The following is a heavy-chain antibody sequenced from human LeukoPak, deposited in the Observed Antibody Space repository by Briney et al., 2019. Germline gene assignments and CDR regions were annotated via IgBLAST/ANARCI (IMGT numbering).Heavy chain of an antibody. Sequence: PSETLSLTCTVSGGSISSTTDYWGWVRQPPGKGLEWIGSICYSGSSSTNPSLNSRFPLSVETSKSQFSLQLSSLTAADTAVYFCARHSPPNSADFYQYYGMDVWGQGTTVTVSS. CDR1: GGSISSTTDY. J-gene: IGHJ6*02. CDR2: ICYSGSS. CDR3: ARHSPPNSADFYQYYGMDV. D-gene: IGHD1-26*01. V-gene: IGHV4-39*01.